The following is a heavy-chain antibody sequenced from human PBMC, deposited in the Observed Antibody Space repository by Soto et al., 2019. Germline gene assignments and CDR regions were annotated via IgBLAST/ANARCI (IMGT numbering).Heavy chain of an antibody. J-gene: IGHJ4*02. V-gene: IGHV4-39*01. CDR1: GGSISSSSYY. Sequence: SETLSLTCTVSGGSISSSSYYWGWIRQPPGKGLEWIGSIYYSGSTYYNPSLKSRVTISVDTSKNQFSLKLSSVTAADTAVYYCARLGAQQWLVPRFDYWGQGTLVTVSS. D-gene: IGHD6-19*01. CDR2: IYYSGST. CDR3: ARLGAQQWLVPRFDY.